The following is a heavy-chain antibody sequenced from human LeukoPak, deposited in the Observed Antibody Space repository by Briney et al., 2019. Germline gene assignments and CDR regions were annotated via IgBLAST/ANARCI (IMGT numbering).Heavy chain of an antibody. Sequence: SETLSLTCTVSGGSISSRSYYWGWLRQPPGKGLEWIASIFYGGSTYHNPSLKSRVTISVDTSKSQFSLKLSSVTAADTAVYFCARHPLKAYVSDWFDPWGQGTLVTVSS. CDR2: IFYGGST. V-gene: IGHV4-39*01. J-gene: IGHJ5*02. CDR1: GGSISSRSYY. CDR3: ARHPLKAYVSDWFDP. D-gene: IGHD3-10*02.